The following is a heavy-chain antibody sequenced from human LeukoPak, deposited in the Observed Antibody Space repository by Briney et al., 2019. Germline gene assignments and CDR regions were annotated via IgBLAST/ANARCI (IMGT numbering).Heavy chain of an antibody. CDR2: LYTSGST. Sequence: PSETLSLTRTLSGGPISIFHWSEIRQPAGKGLEWIGRLYTSGSTDYNPSLKSRVTIPLDKSKNQFSLKLSSVTAADTALYYCAREFGLLAGGFFPWGQGALVTVSS. CDR3: AREFGLLAGGFFP. CDR1: GGPISIFH. J-gene: IGHJ5*02. V-gene: IGHV4-4*07. D-gene: IGHD2-2*01.